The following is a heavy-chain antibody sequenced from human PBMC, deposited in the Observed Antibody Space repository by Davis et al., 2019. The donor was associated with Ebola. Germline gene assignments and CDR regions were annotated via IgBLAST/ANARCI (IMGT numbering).Heavy chain of an antibody. D-gene: IGHD7-27*01. CDR1: GYTFTEYP. CDR3: ARDRQWGHLDY. J-gene: IGHJ4*02. CDR2: INVGNGNT. V-gene: IGHV1-3*01. Sequence: ASVKVSCKTSGYTFTEYPIQWVRQVPGQRLGWMGYINVGNGNTKSAQMFQGRVTINTDTSASTVYMELSSLASEDTAVYYCARDRQWGHLDYWGQGTLVTVSS.